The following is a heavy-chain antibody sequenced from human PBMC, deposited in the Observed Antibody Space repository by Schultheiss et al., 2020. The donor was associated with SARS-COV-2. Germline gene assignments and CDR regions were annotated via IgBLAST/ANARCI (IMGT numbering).Heavy chain of an antibody. V-gene: IGHV4-59*12. CDR3: AVTAEYDSSGYAFDY. J-gene: IGHJ4*02. CDR1: GGSISSYY. Sequence: SETLSLTCTVSGGSISSYYWGWIRQPPGKGLEWIGYIYYSGSTNYNPSLKSRVTISVDTSKNQFSLKLSSVTAADTAVYYCAVTAEYDSSGYAFDYWGQGTLVTVSS. D-gene: IGHD3-22*01. CDR2: IYYSGST.